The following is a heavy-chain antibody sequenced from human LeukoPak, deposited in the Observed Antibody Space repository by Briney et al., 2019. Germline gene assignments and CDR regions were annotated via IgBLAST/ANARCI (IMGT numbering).Heavy chain of an antibody. V-gene: IGHV3-30*04. CDR3: AILPVVSAFDI. CDR2: ISYDGSNK. J-gene: IGHJ3*02. D-gene: IGHD3-22*01. Sequence: GRSLRLSCAASGFTFSSYAMHWVRQAPGKGLEWVAVISYDGSNKYYADSVKGRFTISRDNAKNSLYLQMNSLRAEDTAVYYCAILPVVSAFDIWGQGTMVTVSS. CDR1: GFTFSSYA.